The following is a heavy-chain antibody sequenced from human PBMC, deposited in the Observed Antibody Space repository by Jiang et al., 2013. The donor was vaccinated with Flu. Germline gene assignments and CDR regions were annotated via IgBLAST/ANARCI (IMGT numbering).Heavy chain of an antibody. V-gene: IGHV4-59*08. J-gene: IGHJ3*02. D-gene: IGHD1-26*01. Sequence: KGLEWIGYIYYSGSTNYNPSLKSRVTISVDTSKNQFSLKLSSVTAADTAVYYCAKQGYSGSYYTDAFHIWGQGTMVTVSS. CDR3: AKQGYSGSYYTDAFHI. CDR2: IYYSGST.